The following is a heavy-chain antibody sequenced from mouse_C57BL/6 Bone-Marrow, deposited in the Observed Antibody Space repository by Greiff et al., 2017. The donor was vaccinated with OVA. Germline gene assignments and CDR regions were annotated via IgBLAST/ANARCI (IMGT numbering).Heavy chain of an antibody. V-gene: IGHV1-18*01. CDR2: INPNNGGT. D-gene: IGHD1-1*01. Sequence: EVKLMESGPELVKPGASVKIPCKASGYTFTDYNMDWVKQSHGKSLEWIGDINPNNGGTIYNQKFKGKATLTVDKSSSTAYMELRSLTSEDTAVYYCARVGYGSSCAYWGQGTLVTVSA. J-gene: IGHJ3*01. CDR3: ARVGYGSSCAY. CDR1: GYTFTDYN.